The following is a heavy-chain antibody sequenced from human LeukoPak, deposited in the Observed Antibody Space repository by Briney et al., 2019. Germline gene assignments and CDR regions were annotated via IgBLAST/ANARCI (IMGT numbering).Heavy chain of an antibody. CDR2: IKQDGSAK. V-gene: IGHV3-7*04. CDR3: ARTIREQWLTIDY. Sequence: PGGSLRLSCAASGFTFSNYWMNWVRQAPGKGLEWVANIKQDGSAKYYVDSVKGRFTISRDNAKNSLYLQMNSLGAEDTAVYYRARTIREQWLTIDYWGQGTLVTFSS. D-gene: IGHD6-19*01. J-gene: IGHJ4*02. CDR1: GFTFSNYW.